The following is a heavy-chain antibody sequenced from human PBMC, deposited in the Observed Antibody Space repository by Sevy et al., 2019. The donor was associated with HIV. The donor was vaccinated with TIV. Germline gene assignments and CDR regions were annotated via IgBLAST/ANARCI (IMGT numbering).Heavy chain of an antibody. J-gene: IGHJ4*02. Sequence: GESLKISCAASGFTFSSYSMNWVRQAPGKGLEWVSSISSSSSYIYYADSVKGRFTISRDNAKNSLYLQMNSLRAEDTAVYYCAGTRLTGGEDYWGQGTLVTVSS. CDR3: AGTRLTGGEDY. CDR1: GFTFSSYS. V-gene: IGHV3-21*01. D-gene: IGHD7-27*01. CDR2: ISSSSSYI.